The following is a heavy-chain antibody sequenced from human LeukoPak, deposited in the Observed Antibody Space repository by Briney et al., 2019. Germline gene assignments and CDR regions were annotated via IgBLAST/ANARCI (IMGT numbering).Heavy chain of an antibody. J-gene: IGHJ4*02. CDR3: ARGLNGGSSGYYYDY. CDR1: GGSISSYY. CDR2: IYYSGST. V-gene: IGHV4-59*01. Sequence: IPSETLSLTCTVSGGSISSYYWSWIRQPPGKGLEWIGYIYYSGSTNYNPSLNSRVTMSVDTFKNQFSLKLSSVTAADTAVYYCARGLNGGSSGYYYDYWGQGTLVTVSS. D-gene: IGHD3-22*01.